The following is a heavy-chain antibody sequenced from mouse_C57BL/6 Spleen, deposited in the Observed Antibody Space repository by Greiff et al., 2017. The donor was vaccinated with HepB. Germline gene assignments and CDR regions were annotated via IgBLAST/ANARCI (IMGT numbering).Heavy chain of an antibody. Sequence: DVKLVESGGGLVKPGGSLKLSCAASGFTFSSYTMSWVRQTPEKRLEWVATISGGGGNTYYPDSVKGRFTISRDNAKNTLYLQMSSLRSEDTALYYCARRGIYYYGSSPSYFDVWGTGTTVTVSS. D-gene: IGHD1-1*01. V-gene: IGHV5-9*01. J-gene: IGHJ1*03. CDR2: ISGGGGNT. CDR3: ARRGIYYYGSSPSYFDV. CDR1: GFTFSSYT.